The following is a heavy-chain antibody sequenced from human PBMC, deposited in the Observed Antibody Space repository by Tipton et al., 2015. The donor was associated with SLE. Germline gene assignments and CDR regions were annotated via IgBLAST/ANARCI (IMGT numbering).Heavy chain of an antibody. J-gene: IGHJ4*01. CDR2: IYTSGTT. CDR3: ATIGDSSGYAPFDH. Sequence: TLSLTCTVSGGSISSYYWSWIRQPAGKGLEWIGRIYTSGTTNYNPSLKGRVTVSLDTSKTLFSLKLSSVTAADTAVYYCATIGDSSGYAPFDHWGHGTLVTVSS. CDR1: GGSISSYY. V-gene: IGHV4-4*07. D-gene: IGHD3-22*01.